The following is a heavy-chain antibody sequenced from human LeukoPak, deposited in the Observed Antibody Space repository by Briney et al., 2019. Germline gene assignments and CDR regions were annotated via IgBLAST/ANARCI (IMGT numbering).Heavy chain of an antibody. CDR2: ISYDGSNK. CDR1: GFTFSSYG. CDR3: ARKMLVGSSFDY. J-gene: IGHJ4*02. V-gene: IGHV3-30*03. D-gene: IGHD2-2*01. Sequence: GGSLRLSCAASGFTFSSYGMHWVRQAPGKGLEWVAVISYDGSNKYYADSVKGRFTISRDNSKNTLYLQMNSLRAEDTAIYYCARKMLVGSSFDYWGQGTLITVSS.